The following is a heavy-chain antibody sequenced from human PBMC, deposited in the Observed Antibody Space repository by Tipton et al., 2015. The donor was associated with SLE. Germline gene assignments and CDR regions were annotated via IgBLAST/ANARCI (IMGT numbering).Heavy chain of an antibody. J-gene: IGHJ4*02. Sequence: TLSLTCTVSGGSISSGSYYWSRLRQSAGKGLELIGHIYTSGSTTHNPSLKSRVTISVDTPKNQFSLTLSSVTAADTPVYYCARLLLQWPVGYFDYWGQGTLVTVSS. V-gene: IGHV4-61*09. CDR3: ARLLLQWPVGYFDY. CDR1: GGSISSGSYY. CDR2: IYTSGST. D-gene: IGHD3-3*01.